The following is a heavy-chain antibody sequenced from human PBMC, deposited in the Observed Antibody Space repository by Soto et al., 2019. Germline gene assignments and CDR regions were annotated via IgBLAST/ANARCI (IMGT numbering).Heavy chain of an antibody. J-gene: IGHJ3*02. CDR3: ARDQKGSWFDAFDI. D-gene: IGHD6-13*01. V-gene: IGHV1-18*04. Sequence: QVQLVQSGAEVKKPGASVNVSCKASGYTFTTHGISWVRQAPGQGLEWMAWISGYNGNTNYAQNLQGRVTLTIDTSTSTAYMEMTSLRSDDTAVYYCARDQKGSWFDAFDIWGQGTMVTVSS. CDR1: GYTFTTHG. CDR2: ISGYNGNT.